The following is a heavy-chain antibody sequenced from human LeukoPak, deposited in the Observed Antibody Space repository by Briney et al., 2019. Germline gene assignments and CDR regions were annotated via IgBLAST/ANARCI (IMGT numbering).Heavy chain of an antibody. J-gene: IGHJ4*02. CDR3: ARDSRIAVARYGVTGDY. CDR1: GYTFTNYG. V-gene: IGHV1-18*01. Sequence: ASVQVSCTASGYTFTNYGIIWVRQAPGQGLEWMGWISGYSGNTNYAQKFQGRVTMTKDTSTNTVYMDLRSLRSDDTAVYYCARDSRIAVARYGVTGDYWGQGTLVTVSS. D-gene: IGHD6-19*01. CDR2: ISGYSGNT.